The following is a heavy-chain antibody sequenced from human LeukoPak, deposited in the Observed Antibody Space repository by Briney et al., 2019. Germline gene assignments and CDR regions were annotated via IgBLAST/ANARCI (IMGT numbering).Heavy chain of an antibody. V-gene: IGHV4-31*11. J-gene: IGHJ4*02. Sequence: PSETLSLTCAVSGGSISSGGYYWSWIRQHPGKGLEWIGYIYYSGSTYYNPSLKSRVTISVDTSKNQFSLKLSSVTAAGTAVYYCARGVLLDYWGQGTLVTVSS. D-gene: IGHD2-8*02. CDR1: GGSISSGGYY. CDR3: ARGVLLDY. CDR2: IYYSGST.